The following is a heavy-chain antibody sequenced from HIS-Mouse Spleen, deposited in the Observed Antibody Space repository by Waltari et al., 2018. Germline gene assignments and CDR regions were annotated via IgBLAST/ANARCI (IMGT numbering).Heavy chain of an antibody. CDR1: VFTLRRYG. CDR3: AKASSGWLDY. CDR2: IWYDGSNK. D-gene: IGHD6-19*01. J-gene: IGHJ4*02. Sequence: QVLLVESGGCVVEPGRFPRIPCAPSVFTLRRYGMPWVRRAPGKGLEWVAVIWYDGSNKYYADSVKGRFTISRDNSKNTLYLQMNSLRAEDTAVYYCAKASSGWLDYWGQGTLVTVSS. V-gene: IGHV3-33*06.